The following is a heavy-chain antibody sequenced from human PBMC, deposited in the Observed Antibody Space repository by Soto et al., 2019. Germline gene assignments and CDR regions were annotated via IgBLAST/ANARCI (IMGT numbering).Heavy chain of an antibody. CDR1: GFSFSSYW. CDR3: ARAAHPIVLVPAAIEY. J-gene: IGHJ4*02. CDR2: ISADGSLT. Sequence: GGSLRLSCAASGFSFSSYWMHWVRQAPGKGLAWVSRISADGSLTGYADSVKDRFTISRDNAKNTLFLQMNSLRAEDTAVYYCARAAHPIVLVPAAIEYWGQGALVTVSS. V-gene: IGHV3-74*01. D-gene: IGHD2-2*01.